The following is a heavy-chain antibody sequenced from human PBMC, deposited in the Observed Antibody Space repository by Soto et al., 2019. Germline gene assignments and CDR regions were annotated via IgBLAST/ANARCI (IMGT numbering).Heavy chain of an antibody. V-gene: IGHV3-48*02. CDR2: ISGGGRPI. J-gene: IGHJ4*02. D-gene: IGHD3-3*01. Sequence: EVQLVESGGGSVQPGGSLRLSCAASGFTFSTFSMNWVRQAPGRGLEWISYISGGGRPISYADSVKGRFTISRDNAKNSLYLQMDSLTDEDTAVYDCARDIGWALDSWGQGTLVTVYS. CDR1: GFTFSTFS. CDR3: ARDIGWALDS.